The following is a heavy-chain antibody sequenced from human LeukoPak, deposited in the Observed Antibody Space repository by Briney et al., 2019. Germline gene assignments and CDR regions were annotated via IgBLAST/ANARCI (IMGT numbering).Heavy chain of an antibody. V-gene: IGHV4-39*01. CDR3: ARGVVVPAALNWFDP. Sequence: SETLSLTCTVSGGSISSSSYYWGWIRQPPGKGLEWIGSIYYSGSTYYNPSLKSRVTISVDTSKNQFSLKLSSVTAADTAVYYCARGVVVPAALNWFDPWGQGTLVTVSS. D-gene: IGHD2-2*01. J-gene: IGHJ5*02. CDR2: IYYSGST. CDR1: GGSISSSSYY.